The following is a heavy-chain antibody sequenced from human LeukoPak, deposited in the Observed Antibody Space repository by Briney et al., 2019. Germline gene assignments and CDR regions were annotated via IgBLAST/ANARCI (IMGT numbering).Heavy chain of an antibody. V-gene: IGHV3-15*01. CDR1: GFTFSSYE. J-gene: IGHJ4*02. D-gene: IGHD3-22*01. Sequence: GGSLRLSCAASGFTFSSYEMNWVRQAPGKGLEWVGRIKNQRDGGTTDYAAPVRGRFTISRDDSKTTLYLQMNSLKTEDTAVYYCWRTSGYYEVDYWGQGTLVTVSS. CDR3: WRTSGYYEVDY. CDR2: IKNQRDGGTT.